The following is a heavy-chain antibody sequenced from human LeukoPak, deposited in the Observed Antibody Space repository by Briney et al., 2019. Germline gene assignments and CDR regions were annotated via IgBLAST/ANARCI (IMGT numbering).Heavy chain of an antibody. V-gene: IGHV4-4*02. D-gene: IGHD1-26*01. Sequence: SETLSLTCAVSGGSISSSNWWSWVRQPPGKGLEWIGEIYHSGSTNYNPSLKSRVTISVDKSKNQFSLKLSSVTAADTAVYYCARQRRWKVGAPSWFDPWGQGTLVTVSS. CDR2: IYHSGST. J-gene: IGHJ5*02. CDR1: GGSISSSNW. CDR3: ARQRRWKVGAPSWFDP.